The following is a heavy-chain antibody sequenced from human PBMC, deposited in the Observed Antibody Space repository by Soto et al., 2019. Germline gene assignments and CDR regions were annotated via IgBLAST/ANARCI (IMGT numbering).Heavy chain of an antibody. J-gene: IGHJ3*02. V-gene: IGHV6-1*01. D-gene: IGHD6-13*01. CDR3: ARGKVAAAGLDAFDI. CDR2: TYYRSKWYN. Sequence: SQTLSLTCAISGDSVSSSSVTWNWIRQSPSRGLEWLGRTYYRSKWYNDYAESVKSRITINPDTSKNQFSLQLNSVTPEDTAVYYCARGKVAAAGLDAFDIWGQGTMVTVSS. CDR1: GDSVSSSSVT.